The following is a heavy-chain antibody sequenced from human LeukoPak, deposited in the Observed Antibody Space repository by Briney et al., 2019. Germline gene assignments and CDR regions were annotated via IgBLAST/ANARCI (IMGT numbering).Heavy chain of an antibody. V-gene: IGHV4-59*01. J-gene: IGHJ5*02. CDR2: IYSSGGT. Sequence: SETLSLTCTVSGDSISSYYWSWIRQPPGKGLEWIGYIYSSGGTNYNPSPKSRVTISVDTSKNQFSLKLSSVTAADTAVYYCARGYISNYNWFDPWGQGTLVTVSS. D-gene: IGHD2-8*01. CDR1: GDSISSYY. CDR3: ARGYISNYNWFDP.